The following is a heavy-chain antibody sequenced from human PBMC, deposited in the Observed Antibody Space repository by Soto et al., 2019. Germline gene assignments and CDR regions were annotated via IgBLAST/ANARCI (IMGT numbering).Heavy chain of an antibody. CDR1: GYNFTTYA. D-gene: IGHD3-3*01. CDR3: ARGERLYYSYYGMDV. Sequence: QVQLVQSGAEVEKPGASVKVSCKASGYNFTTYAMLWVRQAPGQRPEWMGWINTGNGNTKYSPKFQGRVTITRDTSASTAYMELSSLKSEDTAVYYCARGERLYYSYYGMDVWGQGSTVTVS. CDR2: INTGNGNT. J-gene: IGHJ6*02. V-gene: IGHV1-3*04.